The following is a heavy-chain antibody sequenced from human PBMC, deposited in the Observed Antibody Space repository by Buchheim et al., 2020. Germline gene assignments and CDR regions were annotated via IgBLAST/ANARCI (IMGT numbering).Heavy chain of an antibody. CDR1: GFTFSIYG. Sequence: EVYLVEFGGDLVQPGGSLRLSCAASGFTFSIYGMNWVRQAPGKGLEWISYISSAGSTVYYADSVKGRFTISRDNAKDSLYLQMNSLRDEDRAVYYCVRLTVSQPDYYYGMDVWGRGTT. CDR2: ISSAGSTV. J-gene: IGHJ6*02. D-gene: IGHD4-11*01. V-gene: IGHV3-48*02. CDR3: VRLTVSQPDYYYGMDV.